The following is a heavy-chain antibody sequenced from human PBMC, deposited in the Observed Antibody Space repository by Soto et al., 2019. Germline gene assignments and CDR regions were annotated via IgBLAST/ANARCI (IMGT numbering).Heavy chain of an antibody. CDR1: GFNFSTYA. D-gene: IGHD2-2*03. CDR3: ASGNCGSGRCFRMDV. J-gene: IGHJ6*01. V-gene: IGHV3-23*01. Sequence: HPGGSLRLSCAASGFNFSTYAMSWVRQSPGKGLEWISAVSGSGSTTYYAGSVKGRFTISRDNSQNTLSLQMNSLRAEDTAVYYCASGNCGSGRCFRMDVWGQGTTVTVSS. CDR2: VSGSGSTT.